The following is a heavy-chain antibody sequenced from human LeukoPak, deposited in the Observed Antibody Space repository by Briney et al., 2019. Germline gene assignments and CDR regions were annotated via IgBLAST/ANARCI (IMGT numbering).Heavy chain of an antibody. Sequence: SETLSLTCTVSGGSISSSSYYWGWIRQPPGKGLEWIGSIYYSGSTYYNPSLKSRVTISVDTSKNQFSLKLSSVTAADTAVYYCARVTIMGGYPRFDYWGQGTLVTVSS. CDR2: IYYSGST. D-gene: IGHD3-22*01. CDR3: ARVTIMGGYPRFDY. V-gene: IGHV4-39*07. CDR1: GGSISSSSYY. J-gene: IGHJ4*02.